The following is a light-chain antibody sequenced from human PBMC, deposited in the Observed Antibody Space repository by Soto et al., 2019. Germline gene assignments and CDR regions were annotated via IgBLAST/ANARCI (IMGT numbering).Light chain of an antibody. CDR3: QQLSTYPLT. CDR1: QGISSY. V-gene: IGKV1-9*01. J-gene: IGKJ4*01. CDR2: AAS. Sequence: IQLTQSPSSLSASVGDRVTITCRASQGISSYLAWYQQKPGEAPKLLIYAASTLQSGVPSRFSGSGSGTDFTLTISSLQPEDFATYYCQQLSTYPLTFGGGTKVDIK.